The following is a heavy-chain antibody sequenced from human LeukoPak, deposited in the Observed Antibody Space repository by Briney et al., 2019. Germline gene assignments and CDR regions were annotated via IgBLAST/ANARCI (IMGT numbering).Heavy chain of an antibody. CDR2: IRHDGSYQ. Sequence: PGGSLRLSCAASGFTFRSYGMDWVRQTPGKGLEWVAFIRHDGSYQQYADSVKGRFTVSRDNSKDMVYLQMNSLRTEDTAVYYCAKNRDSSDYPRDFDFWGQGTLVTVSS. V-gene: IGHV3-30*02. CDR1: GFTFRSYG. D-gene: IGHD3-22*01. CDR3: AKNRDSSDYPRDFDF. J-gene: IGHJ4*02.